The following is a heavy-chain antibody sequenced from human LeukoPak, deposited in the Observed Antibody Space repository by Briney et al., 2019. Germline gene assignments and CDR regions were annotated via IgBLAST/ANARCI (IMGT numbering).Heavy chain of an antibody. J-gene: IGHJ4*02. V-gene: IGHV4-61*08. CDR3: ARGVYIAAAQYAY. CDR1: GGSISSGGYY. CDR2: IYYSGTT. Sequence: SETLSLTCTVSGGSISSGGYYWSWIRQHPGKGLEWIGYIYYSGTTNYNPSLKSRVTISVDTSKNQFSLKLSSVTAADTAVYYCARGVYIAAAQYAYWGQGTLVTVSS. D-gene: IGHD6-13*01.